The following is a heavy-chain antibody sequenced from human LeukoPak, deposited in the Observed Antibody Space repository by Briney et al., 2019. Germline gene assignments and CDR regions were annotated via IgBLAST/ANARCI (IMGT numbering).Heavy chain of an antibody. V-gene: IGHV5-51*01. D-gene: IGHD5-18*01. J-gene: IGHJ4*02. CDR3: ARGYVDTSMGFDY. CDR1: GYNFTNYW. CDR2: IYPGDSDT. Sequence: GESLKISCKGSGYNFTNYWIGWVRQMPGKGLQWMAIIYPGDSDTRYSPSFQGQVTISADTSISTAFLQWSSLKASDTAMFYCARGYVDTSMGFDYWGQGTLVTVPP.